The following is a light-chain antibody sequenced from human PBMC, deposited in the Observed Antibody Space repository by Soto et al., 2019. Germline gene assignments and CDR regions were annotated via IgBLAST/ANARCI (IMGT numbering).Light chain of an antibody. CDR2: SNN. CDR1: SSNIGSNT. V-gene: IGLV1-44*01. J-gene: IGLJ3*02. Sequence: QSVLTQPPSASGTPGQRVTISCSGSSSNIGSNTVNWYQQRPGTAPKLLSYSNNQRPSGVTDRFSGSKSGTSASLAISGLQSEDEADYYWAAWDDSLNGWVFGGGTKLTVI. CDR3: AAWDDSLNGWV.